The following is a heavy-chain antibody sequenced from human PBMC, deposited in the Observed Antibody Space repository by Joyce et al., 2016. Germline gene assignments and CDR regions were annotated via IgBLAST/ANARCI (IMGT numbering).Heavy chain of an antibody. Sequence: QVQLVQSGAEVKRPGASVKASCKASGYTFSGYASHWVRQAPGQSLEWVGWNTAVSGVTEYSQTFQNRVTLTRDTSAGTADMERSSLRSDDTAVYCCTGDRPGMRGDLWGQGTLVTVSP. V-gene: IGHV1-3*01. CDR3: TGDRPGMRGDL. CDR2: NTAVSGVT. J-gene: IGHJ4*02. CDR1: GYTFSGYA. D-gene: IGHD1-14*01.